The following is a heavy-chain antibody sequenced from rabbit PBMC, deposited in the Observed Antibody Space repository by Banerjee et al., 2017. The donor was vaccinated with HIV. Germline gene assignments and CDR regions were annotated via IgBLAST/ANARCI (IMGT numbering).Heavy chain of an antibody. CDR3: ARLGAASFVYDL. J-gene: IGHJ4*01. D-gene: IGHD6-1*01. V-gene: IGHV1S45*01. Sequence: QEQLEESGGGLVKPGGSLKLFCKASGFDFSSYGMIWVRQAPGKGLEWIGYIGAGSGTTYYATWAKGRFTISKTSSTTVALQMTSLTAADTATYFCARLGAASFVYDLWGPGTLVTVS. CDR2: IGAGSGTT. CDR1: GFDFSSYG.